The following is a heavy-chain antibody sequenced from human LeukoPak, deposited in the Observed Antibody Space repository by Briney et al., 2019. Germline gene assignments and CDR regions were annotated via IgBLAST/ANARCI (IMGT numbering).Heavy chain of an antibody. V-gene: IGHV4-59*08. J-gene: IGHJ4*02. CDR1: GGSISSYY. Sequence: SETLSLTCTVSGGSISSYYWSWIRQPPGKGLEWIAYIHSSGSTNYNPSLKSRVAISVDTSRNHFSLKLSSVTAADTAVYYCARQDNDYPYYFDFWGQGTLVNVSS. CDR3: ARQDNDYPYYFDF. D-gene: IGHD4-11*01. CDR2: IHSSGST.